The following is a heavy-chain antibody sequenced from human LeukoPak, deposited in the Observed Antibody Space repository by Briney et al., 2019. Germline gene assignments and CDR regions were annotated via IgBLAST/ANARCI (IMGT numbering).Heavy chain of an antibody. CDR3: ARVGYDILTGYKRNDYFLDV. CDR2: TYYRGST. J-gene: IGHJ6*03. V-gene: IGHV4-59*07. D-gene: IGHD3-9*01. CDR1: NASINSYY. Sequence: PSHTLPLTCTVSNASINSYYWSWIRQPPGKRVEGIRYTYYRGSTNYNPFLKSRVTISLDTSKNQVSLRLTSVTAADTAVYYCARVGYDILTGYKRNDYFLDVWGKGTTVTVSS.